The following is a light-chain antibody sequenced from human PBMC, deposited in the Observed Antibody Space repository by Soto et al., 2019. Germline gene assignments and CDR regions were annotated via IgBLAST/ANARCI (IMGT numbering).Light chain of an antibody. CDR3: QRYKNWPPWT. Sequence: EIVMTQSPATLSVSPGERATLSCRASQSVSSDLAWYQQKPGQAPRLLIYDASTRASGIPARFSGSGSGTEFTLTISSLQSEDFGVYYCQRYKNWPPWTFGQGTKVEIK. J-gene: IGKJ1*01. CDR2: DAS. CDR1: QSVSSD. V-gene: IGKV3-15*01.